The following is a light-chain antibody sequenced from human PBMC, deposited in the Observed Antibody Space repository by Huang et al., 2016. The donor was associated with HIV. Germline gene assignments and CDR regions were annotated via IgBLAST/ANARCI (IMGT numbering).Light chain of an antibody. J-gene: IGKJ3*01. CDR3: QQYNNLPPPST. Sequence: EIVMTQSPATLSVSPGERATLSCRASQDVGRKLAWYQQKPGQAPRLLIHNALNRANGTPARFRGSGSGTEFNLTISSLQSEDLGVYYCQQYNNLPPPSTFGPGTKVDI. V-gene: IGKV3-15*01. CDR2: NAL. CDR1: QDVGRK.